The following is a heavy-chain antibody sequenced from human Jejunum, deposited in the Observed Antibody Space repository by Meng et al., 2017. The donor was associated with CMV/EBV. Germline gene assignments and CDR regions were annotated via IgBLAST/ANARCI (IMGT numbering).Heavy chain of an antibody. J-gene: IGHJ4*02. V-gene: IGHV3-74*01. CDR1: GLTFSTYL. CDR2: INSDGSRT. D-gene: IGHD5-24*01. Sequence: CAASGLTFSTYLMHWVRQAPGKELVWVSRINSDGSRTHYADSVKGRIAISRDNAKNTLYLEKDSLTVEDTAVYYCARDRGDGYSLDYWGQGALVTVSS. CDR3: ARDRGDGYSLDY.